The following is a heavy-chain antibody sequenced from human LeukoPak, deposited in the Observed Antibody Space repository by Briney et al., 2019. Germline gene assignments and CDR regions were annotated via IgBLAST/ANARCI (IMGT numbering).Heavy chain of an antibody. CDR3: AREGLRLGELSLLYFDY. CDR1: GGSFSGYY. CDR2: INHSGST. J-gene: IGHJ4*02. V-gene: IGHV4-34*01. D-gene: IGHD3-16*02. Sequence: SETLSLTCAVYGGSFSGYYWSWIRQPPGKGLEWIGEINHSGSTNYNPSLKSRVTISVDTSKNQFSLKLSSVTAADTAVYYYAREGLRLGELSLLYFDYWGQGTLVTVSS.